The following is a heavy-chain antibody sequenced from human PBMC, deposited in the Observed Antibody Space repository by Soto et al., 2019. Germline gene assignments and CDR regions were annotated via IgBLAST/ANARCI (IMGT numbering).Heavy chain of an antibody. CDR2: ISFDGSKK. J-gene: IGHJ3*02. CDR3: ASYYGDYEAGAFDI. CDR1: GFSFSNYG. D-gene: IGHD4-17*01. V-gene: IGHV3-30*03. Sequence: QVQLVESGGGVVQPGRSLRLSCAASGFSFSNYGMHWVRQAPGKGLGWVAVISFDGSKKYYADPVKGRFTISRDNSKNPLYLQMNSLRAEDTAVYYCASYYGDYEAGAFDIWGQGTMVTVSS.